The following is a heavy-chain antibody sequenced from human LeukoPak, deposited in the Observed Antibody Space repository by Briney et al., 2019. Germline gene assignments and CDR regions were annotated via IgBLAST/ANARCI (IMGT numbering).Heavy chain of an antibody. CDR2: ISSSSSYI. D-gene: IGHD3-22*01. Sequence: GGSLRLSCAASGFTFSSYSMNWVRQAPGKGLEWVSSISSSSSYIYYADSVKGRFTISRDNAKNSLYLQMNSLRAEDTAVYYCAKEEGMGSGYRNDYWGQGTLVTVSS. CDR1: GFTFSSYS. V-gene: IGHV3-21*01. CDR3: AKEEGMGSGYRNDY. J-gene: IGHJ4*02.